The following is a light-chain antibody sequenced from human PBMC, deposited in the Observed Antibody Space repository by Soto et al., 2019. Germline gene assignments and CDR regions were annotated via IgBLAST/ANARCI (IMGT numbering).Light chain of an antibody. J-gene: IGLJ1*01. CDR1: SSDVGGYNY. V-gene: IGLV2-14*01. Sequence: QSALTQPASVSGSPGQPITISCTGTSSDVGGYNYVSWYQQHPGKAPRLMIYDVSIRPSGISYRFSASKSGNTASLTISGLQADDEADYYCSSYTSSSTLNFGTGTKLTVL. CDR3: SSYTSSSTLN. CDR2: DVS.